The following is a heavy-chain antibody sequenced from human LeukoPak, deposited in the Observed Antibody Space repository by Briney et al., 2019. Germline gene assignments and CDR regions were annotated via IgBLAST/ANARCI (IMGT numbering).Heavy chain of an antibody. D-gene: IGHD3-10*01. CDR1: GGSISSSSYY. CDR3: ARHRGKPGIQGAFDY. CDR2: IYYSGST. Sequence: SETLSLTCTVSGGSISSSSYYWGWIRQPPGKGLEWIGSIYYSGSTYYNPSLKSRVTISVDTSKNQFSLKLSSVTAADTAVYYCARHRGKPGIQGAFDYWGQGTLVTVSS. J-gene: IGHJ4*02. V-gene: IGHV4-39*01.